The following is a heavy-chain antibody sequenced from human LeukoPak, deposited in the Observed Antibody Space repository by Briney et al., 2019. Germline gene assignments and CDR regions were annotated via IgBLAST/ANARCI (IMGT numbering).Heavy chain of an antibody. CDR2: INTNTGNP. V-gene: IGHV7-4-1*02. Sequence: ASVKVSCKASGYTFTSYAMNWVRQAPGQGLEWMGWINTNTGNPTYAQGFTGRFVFSLDTSVSTAYLQISSLKAEDTAVYYCARAMSGAGSYYMAWFDPWGQGTLVTVSS. CDR1: GYTFTSYA. D-gene: IGHD3-10*01. J-gene: IGHJ5*02. CDR3: ARAMSGAGSYYMAWFDP.